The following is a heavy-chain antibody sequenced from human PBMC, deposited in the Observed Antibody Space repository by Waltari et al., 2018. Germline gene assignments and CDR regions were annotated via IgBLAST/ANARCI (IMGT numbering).Heavy chain of an antibody. Sequence: EVQLVESGGSLVQPGRSLRLSWSASGFRFVESAMHWVRQSPGKGLEWVSGINFNSDKINYADSVKGRFTISRDNAKNSLYLQINSLRAEDTALYYCVKGHYYDNNGYFDYWGQGTLVTVSS. CDR2: INFNSDKI. J-gene: IGHJ4*02. CDR1: GFRFVESA. CDR3: VKGHYYDNNGYFDY. D-gene: IGHD3-22*01. V-gene: IGHV3-9*01.